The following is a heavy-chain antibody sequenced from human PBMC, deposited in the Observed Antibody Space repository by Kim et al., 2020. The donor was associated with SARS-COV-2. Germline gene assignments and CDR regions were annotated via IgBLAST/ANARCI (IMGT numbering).Heavy chain of an antibody. Sequence: GGSLRLSCAASGFMFSDSAMHWVRQASGKGLEWVGRIRNKANSYATTYGVSVKGRFTISRDDSKNTAYLQMNSLKTEDSAVYYCSRGPPYTESYWDAFDIWGQGAMVTVSS. CDR2: IRNKANSYAT. D-gene: IGHD1-26*01. CDR3: SRGPPYTESYWDAFDI. V-gene: IGHV3-73*01. J-gene: IGHJ3*02. CDR1: GFMFSDSA.